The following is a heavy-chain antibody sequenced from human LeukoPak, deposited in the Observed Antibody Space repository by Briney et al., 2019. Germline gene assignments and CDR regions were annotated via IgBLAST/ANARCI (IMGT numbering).Heavy chain of an antibody. CDR1: GFTVSSNF. CDR2: FYSGGYA. Sequence: GGSLRLSCAASGFTVSSNFMTWVRQAPGKGLEWVSVFYSGGYAYYADSVKSRFTVSRDNSKNTLFLHMNSLRVEDTAVYYCARGYSGREAFDYWGQGTLVTVSS. D-gene: IGHD5-12*01. CDR3: ARGYSGREAFDY. J-gene: IGHJ4*02. V-gene: IGHV3-53*01.